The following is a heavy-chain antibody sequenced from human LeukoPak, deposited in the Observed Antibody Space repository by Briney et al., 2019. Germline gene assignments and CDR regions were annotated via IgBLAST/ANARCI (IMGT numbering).Heavy chain of an antibody. D-gene: IGHD3-16*02. CDR3: AKGDDYVWGSYRYGYYFDY. V-gene: IGHV3-23*01. CDR1: GFTLSSYS. CDR2: ISGIGGST. J-gene: IGHJ4*02. Sequence: GESLRLSCAASGFTLSSYSMSWVRQPPERGLEWVSSISGIGGSTYDADSVKSRFTMSRDNSKNTPYLQMNSLRAEDMTVYYCAKGDDYVWGSYRYGYYFDYWGQGTLVTVSS.